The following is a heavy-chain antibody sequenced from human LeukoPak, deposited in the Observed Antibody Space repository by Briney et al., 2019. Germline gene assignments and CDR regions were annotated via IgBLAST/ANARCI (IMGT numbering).Heavy chain of an antibody. CDR2: ISYDGSNK. Sequence: GRSLRLSCAASGFTFSSYGMHWVRQAPGKGLEWVAVISYDGSNKYYADSVKGRFTISRDNSKNTLYLQMNSLRAEDTAVYYCAKLITMVRGVIPTDYWGQGTLVTVSS. V-gene: IGHV3-30*18. D-gene: IGHD3-10*01. J-gene: IGHJ4*02. CDR3: AKLITMVRGVIPTDY. CDR1: GFTFSSYG.